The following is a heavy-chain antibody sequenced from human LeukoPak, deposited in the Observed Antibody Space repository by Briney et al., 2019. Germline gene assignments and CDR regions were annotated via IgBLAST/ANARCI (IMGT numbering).Heavy chain of an antibody. CDR1: GGSISSYY. CDR3: ARVPGPNWFDP. Sequence: SETLSLTCTVSGGSISSYYWSWIRQPPGKGLEWIGYIYYSGSTNYNPSLKSRVTISVDTSKNQFSLKLSSVTAADTAVYFCARVPGPNWFDPWGQGTLVTVSS. V-gene: IGHV4-59*08. CDR2: IYYSGST. J-gene: IGHJ5*02.